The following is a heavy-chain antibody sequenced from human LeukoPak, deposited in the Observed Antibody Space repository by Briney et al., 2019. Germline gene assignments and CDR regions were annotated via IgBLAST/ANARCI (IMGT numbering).Heavy chain of an antibody. V-gene: IGHV3-23*01. CDR3: AKKVGLVSAPLYYFDV. CDR1: GFTFSSYA. D-gene: IGHD5/OR15-5a*01. J-gene: IGHJ4*02. Sequence: GGSLRLSCAASGFTFSSYAMSWVRQAPGKGLEWVSAISGPAGSWDYADSVKGRFTISRDNSKNTLFLQMNSLRADDTSIYYCAKKVGLVSAPLYYFDVWGQGTLVTVSS. CDR2: ISGPAGSW.